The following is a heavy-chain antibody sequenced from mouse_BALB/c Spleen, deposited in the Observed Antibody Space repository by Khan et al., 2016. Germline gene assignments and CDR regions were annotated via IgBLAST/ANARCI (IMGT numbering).Heavy chain of an antibody. CDR3: ASNYYSSSYFDY. Sequence: EVKLEESGPGLVKPSQSLSLTCTVTGYSITSDYAWNWIRQFPGKKLVWMGYISYSGSTSYNPSLKSRISITRETSKNQFFLQLNSVTTEDTATYYCASNYYSSSYFDYWGQGTTLTVSS. CDR1: GYSITSDYA. J-gene: IGHJ2*01. D-gene: IGHD1-1*01. V-gene: IGHV3-2*02. CDR2: ISYSGST.